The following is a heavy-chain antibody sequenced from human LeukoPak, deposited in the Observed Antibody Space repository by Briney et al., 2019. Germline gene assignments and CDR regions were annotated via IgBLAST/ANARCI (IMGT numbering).Heavy chain of an antibody. J-gene: IGHJ4*02. Sequence: GGSLRLSCAASGFTFSSYSMNWVRQAPGKGLEWVAFIRYDGSNKYYADSVKGRFTISRDNSKNTLYLQMNSLRAEDTAVYYCAKGTYYYDSSGWRYFDYWGQGTLVTVSS. CDR2: IRYDGSNK. D-gene: IGHD3-22*01. CDR3: AKGTYYYDSSGWRYFDY. CDR1: GFTFSSYS. V-gene: IGHV3-30*02.